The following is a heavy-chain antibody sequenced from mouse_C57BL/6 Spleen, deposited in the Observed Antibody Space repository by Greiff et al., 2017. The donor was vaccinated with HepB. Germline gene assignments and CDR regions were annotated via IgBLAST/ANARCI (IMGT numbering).Heavy chain of an antibody. D-gene: IGHD1-1*01. V-gene: IGHV1-85*01. CDR3: AREDYYGSSSNYFDY. CDR1: GYTFTSYD. Sequence: QVQLQQSGPELVKPGASVKLSCKASGYTFTSYDINWVKQRPGQGLEWIGWIYPRDGSTKYNEKFKGKATLTVDTSSSTAYMELHSLTSEDSAVYFCAREDYYGSSSNYFDYWGQGTTLTVSS. J-gene: IGHJ2*01. CDR2: IYPRDGST.